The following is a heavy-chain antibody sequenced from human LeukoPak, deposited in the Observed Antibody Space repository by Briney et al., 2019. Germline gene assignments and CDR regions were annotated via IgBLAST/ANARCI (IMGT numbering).Heavy chain of an antibody. CDR1: GFSFSGYA. D-gene: IGHD6-13*01. CDR2: ISGSGATT. Sequence: GGSLRLSCAASGFSFSGYAMSWVRQAPGKGLEWVSGISGSGATTYYVDSVRGRFTISRDNSKNTLYLQMNSLRAEDTAVYYCAKFNFRYSSSWYAFDYWGQGTLVTVSS. CDR3: AKFNFRYSSSWYAFDY. V-gene: IGHV3-23*01. J-gene: IGHJ4*02.